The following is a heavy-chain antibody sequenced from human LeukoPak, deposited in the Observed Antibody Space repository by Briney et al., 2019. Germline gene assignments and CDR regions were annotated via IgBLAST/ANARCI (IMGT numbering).Heavy chain of an antibody. CDR1: GGSISGYY. D-gene: IGHD7-27*01. J-gene: IGHJ3*02. V-gene: IGHV4-59*01. CDR3: AIELGIGDAFDI. Sequence: PSETLSLTCTVSGGSISGYYWSWIRQPPGKGLEWIGYIYYSGSTNYNPSLKSRVTISVDTSKNQFSLKLSSVTAADTAVYYCAIELGIGDAFDIWGQGTMVTVSS. CDR2: IYYSGST.